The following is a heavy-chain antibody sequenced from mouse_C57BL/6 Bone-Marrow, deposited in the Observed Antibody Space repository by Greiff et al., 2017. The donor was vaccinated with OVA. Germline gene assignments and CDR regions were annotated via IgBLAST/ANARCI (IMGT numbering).Heavy chain of an antibody. CDR2: IHPNSGST. Sequence: VKLMESGAELVKPGASVKLSCKASGYTFTSYWMHWVKQRPGQGLEWIGMIHPNSGSTNYNEKFKSKATLTVDKSSSTAYMQLSSLTSEDSAVYYCASHYFFYYYAMDYWGQGTSVTVSS. CDR3: ASHYFFYYYAMDY. J-gene: IGHJ4*01. CDR1: GYTFTSYW. D-gene: IGHD1-1*01. V-gene: IGHV1-64*01.